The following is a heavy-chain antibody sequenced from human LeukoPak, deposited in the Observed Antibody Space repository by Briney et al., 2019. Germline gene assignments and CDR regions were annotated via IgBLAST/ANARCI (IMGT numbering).Heavy chain of an antibody. CDR3: ARGIISVEMATFPYYYMDV. Sequence: ASVKVSCKASGYTFTSYYMHWVRQAPGQGREWMGIINPSGGSTSYAQKFQGRVTMTRDTSTSTVYMELSSLRSEDTAVYYCARGIISVEMATFPYYYMDVWGKGTTVTVSS. CDR1: GYTFTSYY. CDR2: INPSGGST. V-gene: IGHV1-46*01. D-gene: IGHD5-24*01. J-gene: IGHJ6*03.